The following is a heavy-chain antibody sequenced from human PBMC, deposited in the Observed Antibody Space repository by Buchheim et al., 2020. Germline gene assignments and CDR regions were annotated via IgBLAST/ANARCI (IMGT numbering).Heavy chain of an antibody. Sequence: QITLKESGPTLVKPTQTLTLTCSCSGFSVSTREVSVGWIRQPPGQAPVWLALSHGDDTEYYSPSLRSRLTLTNDTSKNQVVLTLANVDPVDTATYYCVRRHSSSRGPPNWGPGTL. V-gene: IGHV2-5*02. CDR1: GFSVSTREVS. D-gene: IGHD2-15*01. CDR3: VRRHSSSRGPPN. CDR2: SHGDDTE. J-gene: IGHJ1*01.